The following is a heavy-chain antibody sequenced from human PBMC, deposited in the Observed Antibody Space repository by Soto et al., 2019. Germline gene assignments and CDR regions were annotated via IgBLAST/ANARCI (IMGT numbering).Heavy chain of an antibody. D-gene: IGHD6-13*01. V-gene: IGHV3-11*06. Sequence: GGSLRLSCAASVFTFSDYYMSWVRQAPVKGLEWVSYISSSSSYTNYADSVKGRFTISRDNAKNSLYLQMNSLRAEDTAVYYCARDSPHPTFIAAAGTTYYFDYWGQGTLVTSPQ. J-gene: IGHJ4*02. CDR1: VFTFSDYY. CDR2: ISSSSSYT. CDR3: ARDSPHPTFIAAAGTTYYFDY.